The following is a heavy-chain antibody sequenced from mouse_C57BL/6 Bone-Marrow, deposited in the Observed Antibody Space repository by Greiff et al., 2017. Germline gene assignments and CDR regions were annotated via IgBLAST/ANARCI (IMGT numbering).Heavy chain of an antibody. V-gene: IGHV5-6*01. Sequence: EVQLVESGGDLVKPGGSLKLSCAASGFTFSSYGMSWVRQTPDKRLEWVATISSGGSYTYYPDSVKGRFTISRDNAKNTRYLQMSSLKSEDTAMYYCSRRAYYSNYWFAYWGQGTLVTGSA. CDR1: GFTFSSYG. D-gene: IGHD2-5*01. CDR3: SRRAYYSNYWFAY. CDR2: ISSGGSYT. J-gene: IGHJ3*01.